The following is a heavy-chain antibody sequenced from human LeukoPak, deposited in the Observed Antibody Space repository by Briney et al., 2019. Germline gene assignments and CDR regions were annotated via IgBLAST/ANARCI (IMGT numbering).Heavy chain of an antibody. CDR1: GFTFSNYA. CDR3: ARDPPRAAWVFDY. CDR2: FTSGGGTT. Sequence: GGSLRLSCAASGFTFSNYAMSWVRQAPGKALEWVSAFTSGGGTTYYADSVKGRFTISRDNSKNTLYLQMNSLRAEDTAVYYCARDPPRAAWVFDYWGQGTLVSVSS. J-gene: IGHJ4*02. D-gene: IGHD6-25*01. V-gene: IGHV3-23*01.